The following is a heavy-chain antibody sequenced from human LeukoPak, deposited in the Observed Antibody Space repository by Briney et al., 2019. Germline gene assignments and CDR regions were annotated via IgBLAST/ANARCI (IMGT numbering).Heavy chain of an antibody. Sequence: GGSLRLSCAASGFTFSSYAMSWVRQAPGKGLEWVSAISGSGGSTYYADSVKGRFTISRDNSKNTLYLQMNSLRAEDTAAYYCAKVGYSSSWYSGDYYYYYMDVWGKGTTVTVSS. CDR1: GFTFSSYA. J-gene: IGHJ6*03. D-gene: IGHD6-13*01. CDR2: ISGSGGST. CDR3: AKVGYSSSWYSGDYYYYYMDV. V-gene: IGHV3-23*01.